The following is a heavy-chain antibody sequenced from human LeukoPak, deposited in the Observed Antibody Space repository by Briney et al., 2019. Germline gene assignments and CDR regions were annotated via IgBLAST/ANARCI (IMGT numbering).Heavy chain of an antibody. CDR2: ISSSGSTI. CDR1: GFTFSSYE. Sequence: GGSLGLSCAASGFTFSSYEMNWVRQAPGKGLEWVSYISSSGSTIYYADSVKGRFTISRDNAKNSLYLQMNSLRAEDTAVYYCARDGGYCSGGSCKADVWGKGTTVTVSS. J-gene: IGHJ6*04. V-gene: IGHV3-48*03. CDR3: ARDGGYCSGGSCKADV. D-gene: IGHD2-15*01.